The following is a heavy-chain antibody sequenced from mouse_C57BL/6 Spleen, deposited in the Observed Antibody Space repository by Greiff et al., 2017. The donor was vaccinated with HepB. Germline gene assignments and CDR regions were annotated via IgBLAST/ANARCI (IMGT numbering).Heavy chain of an antibody. CDR3: ARRTVVATGVDY. CDR1: GYAFSSYW. V-gene: IGHV1-80*01. CDR2: IYPGDGDT. Sequence: QVQLQQSGAELVKPGASVKISCKASGYAFSSYWMNWVKQRPGKGLEWIGQIYPGDGDTNYNGKFKGKATLTADKSSSTAYMQLSSLTSEDSAVYFCARRTVVATGVDYWGQGTSVTVSS. J-gene: IGHJ4*01. D-gene: IGHD1-1*01.